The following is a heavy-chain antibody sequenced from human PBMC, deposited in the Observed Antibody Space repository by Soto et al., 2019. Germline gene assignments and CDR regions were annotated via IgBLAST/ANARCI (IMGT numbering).Heavy chain of an antibody. V-gene: IGHV4-59*01. CDR2: IYYSGST. CDR3: ARVGGLAARTFDY. Sequence: PSETLSLTCTVSGGSISDFYWSWIRQPPGKGLEWIGYIYYSGSTNYNPSLKSRVTISVDTSKNQFSLNLRSMSPADTAVYYCARVGGLAARTFDYWGPGTLVTV. J-gene: IGHJ4*02. CDR1: GGSISDFY. D-gene: IGHD6-6*01.